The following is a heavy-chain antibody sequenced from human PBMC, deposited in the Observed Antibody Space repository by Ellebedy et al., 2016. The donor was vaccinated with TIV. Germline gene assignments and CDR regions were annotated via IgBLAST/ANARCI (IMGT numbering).Heavy chain of an antibody. V-gene: IGHV3-30-3*01. CDR3: ARGDEVLPGWFDP. CDR2: ISYDGNNK. Sequence: GESLKISCAASGFTFSSYAMHWVRQAPGKGLEWVAVISYDGNNKYYADSVKGRFTISRDNSKNTLYLQMNSLRAEDTAVYYCARGDEVLPGWFDPWGQGTLVTVSS. CDR1: GFTFSSYA. J-gene: IGHJ5*02.